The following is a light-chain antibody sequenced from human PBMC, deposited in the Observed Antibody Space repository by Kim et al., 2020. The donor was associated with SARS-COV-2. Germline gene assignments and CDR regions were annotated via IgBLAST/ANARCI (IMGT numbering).Light chain of an antibody. CDR3: QQYETYPHT. CDR2: GAS. CDR1: QDISNS. V-gene: IGKV1-16*02. J-gene: IGKJ4*01. Sequence: DIQMTQSPSSVSASVGDRVTITCRASQDISNSVAWFQQKPGKAPKSLIFGASSLHSGVPSKFSGSASGTDFTLTISGLQPEDSATYYCQQYETYPHTFGGGTKVDIK.